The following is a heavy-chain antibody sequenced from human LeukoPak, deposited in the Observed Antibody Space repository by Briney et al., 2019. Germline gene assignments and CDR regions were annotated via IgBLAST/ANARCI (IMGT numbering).Heavy chain of an antibody. V-gene: IGHV1-46*01. CDR2: INLSGGST. J-gene: IGHJ4*02. CDR3: ARVVGRDGYNIFDY. CDR1: GYTFTTYS. Sequence: ASVKVSCKASGYTFTTYSMHWVRQAPGQGLEWMAIINLSGGSTDYTQKFQGRVTMTRDTSTSTVYMELSSLRSEDTAVYYCARVVGRDGYNIFDYWGQGTLVTVSS. D-gene: IGHD5-24*01.